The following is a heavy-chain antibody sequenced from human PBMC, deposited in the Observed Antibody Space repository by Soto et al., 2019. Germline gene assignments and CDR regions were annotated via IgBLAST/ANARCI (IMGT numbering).Heavy chain of an antibody. CDR1: VYSLTNYH. CDR2: INPKSGGT. CDR3: ARGHSTDCSKGVCSFFYNHEMDG. D-gene: IGHD2-8*01. J-gene: IGHJ6*02. V-gene: IGHV1-2*04. Sequence: SVKASWKSSVYSLTNYHIHSVRQAPGQGLEWLGRINPKSGGTSTAQKFQGWVTMTRDRSISTVYMELTRLRSEDTAVYFCARGHSTDCSKGVCSFFYNHEMDGWGQGTTVTVS.